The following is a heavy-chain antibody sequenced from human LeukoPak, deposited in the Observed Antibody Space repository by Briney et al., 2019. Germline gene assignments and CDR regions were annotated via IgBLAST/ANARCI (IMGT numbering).Heavy chain of an antibody. V-gene: IGHV3-7*03. J-gene: IGHJ6*02. CDR2: IKEDGSEK. D-gene: IGHD3-3*01. CDR3: ARDGVVTSRDYYYGMDV. Sequence: AGGSLRLSCAASGFIFSSHWMSWVRQAPGKGLEWVASIKEDGSEKSYMDSVKGRFTISRDNSKNTLYLQMNSLRAEDTAVYYCARDGVVTSRDYYYGMDVWGQGTTVTVSS. CDR1: GFIFSSHW.